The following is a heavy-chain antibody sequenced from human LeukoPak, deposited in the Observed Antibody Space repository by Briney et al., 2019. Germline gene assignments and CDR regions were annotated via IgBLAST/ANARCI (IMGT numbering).Heavy chain of an antibody. J-gene: IGHJ4*02. D-gene: IGHD5-24*01. CDR1: GYTFTGYY. CDR2: INPNSGGT. Sequence: AASVKVSCKASGYTFTGYYMHWVRQAPGQGLEWMGWINPNSGGTNYAQKFQGWVTMTRDTSISTAYMKLSRLRSDDTAVYYCARGWLHTLYYFDYWGQGTLVTVSS. CDR3: ARGWLHTLYYFDY. V-gene: IGHV1-2*04.